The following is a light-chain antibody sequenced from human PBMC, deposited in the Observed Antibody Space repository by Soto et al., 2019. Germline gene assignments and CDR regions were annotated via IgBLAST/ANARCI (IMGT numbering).Light chain of an antibody. CDR1: QSLLHSDGKTY. CDR2: QVS. J-gene: IGKJ4*01. CDR3: MKTIRLPPPT. Sequence: DVVMTQTPLSLSVTPGQPASISCKSSQSLLHSDGKTYLYWYLQKPGQPPQLLLYQVSNRFSGVPDRFGGRGSGTDFTLKISRVEAEDVGVFYAMKTIRLPPPTFGGGPKGEIK. V-gene: IGKV2D-29*01.